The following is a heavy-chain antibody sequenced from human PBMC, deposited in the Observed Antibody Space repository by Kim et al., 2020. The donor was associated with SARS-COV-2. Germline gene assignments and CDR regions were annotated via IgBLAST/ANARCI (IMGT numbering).Heavy chain of an antibody. CDR3: AKVHYSGSYLFYFDY. D-gene: IGHD1-26*01. J-gene: IGHJ4*02. V-gene: IGHV3-23*01. Sequence: ADAAKGRFTISRDNSKNTLYLQLNSLRVEDTAVYFCAKVHYSGSYLFYFDYWGQGTLVTVSS.